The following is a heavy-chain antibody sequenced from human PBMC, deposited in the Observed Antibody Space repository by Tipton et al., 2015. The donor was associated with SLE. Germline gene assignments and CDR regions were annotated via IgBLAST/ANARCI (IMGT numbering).Heavy chain of an antibody. CDR3: ARDSSGGYNWFDP. Sequence: TLSLTCSVSGDSITRGGFKFWGWVRQPPGRGLEWIGSIYYNGNTYYNPSLTGRVSISRDTSKNQYFLDLYPVTAADTAVYYCARDSSGGYNWFDPWGQGTLVTVSS. V-gene: IGHV4-39*07. D-gene: IGHD3-22*01. J-gene: IGHJ5*02. CDR1: GDSITRGGFKF. CDR2: IYYNGNT.